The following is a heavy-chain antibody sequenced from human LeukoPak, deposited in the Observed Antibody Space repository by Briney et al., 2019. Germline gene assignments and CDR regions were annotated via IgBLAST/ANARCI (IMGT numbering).Heavy chain of an antibody. Sequence: GGSLRLSCTASGFTFSTYSMNWVRQAPGKGLEWVSYIRSSSSTIYHADSVKGRFTISRDNAKNSLYLQMNSLRDEDTAVYYCARSYSFDYWGQGTLVTVSS. D-gene: IGHD2-21*01. CDR1: GFTFSTYS. CDR3: ARSYSFDY. J-gene: IGHJ4*02. V-gene: IGHV3-48*02. CDR2: IRSSSSTI.